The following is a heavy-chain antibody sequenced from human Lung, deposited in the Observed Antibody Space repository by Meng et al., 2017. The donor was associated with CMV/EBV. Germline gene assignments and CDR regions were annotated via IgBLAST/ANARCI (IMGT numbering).Heavy chain of an antibody. J-gene: IGHJ4*02. V-gene: IGHV1-69*02. CDR3: ASRYCSSTSCYSGFDY. CDR2: IIPILGIA. Sequence: SXXVSXKASGGTFSSYTISWVRQAPGQGLEWMGRIIPILGIANYAQKFQGRVTITADKSTSTAYRELSSLRSEDTAVYYCASRYCSSTSCYSGFDYWGQGXLVTVSS. D-gene: IGHD2-2*02. CDR1: GGTFSSYT.